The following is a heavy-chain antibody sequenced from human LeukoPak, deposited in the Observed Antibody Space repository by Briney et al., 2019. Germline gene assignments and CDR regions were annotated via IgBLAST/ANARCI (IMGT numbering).Heavy chain of an antibody. CDR1: GGSISSSSYY. V-gene: IGHV4-39*07. Sequence: SETLSLTCTVSGGSISSSSYYWGWIRQPPGKGLEWIGSIYYSGSTYYNPSLKSRVTISVDTSKNQFSLKLSSVTAADTAVYYCARVWLQFRVFDYWGQGTLVTVSS. D-gene: IGHD5-24*01. CDR2: IYYSGST. CDR3: ARVWLQFRVFDY. J-gene: IGHJ4*02.